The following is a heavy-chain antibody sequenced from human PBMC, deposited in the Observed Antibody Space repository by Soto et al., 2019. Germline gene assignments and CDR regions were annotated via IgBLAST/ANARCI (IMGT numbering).Heavy chain of an antibody. Sequence: SVKVSCKASGFTFTSSAVQWVRQARGQRLEWIGWIVVGSGNTNYAQKFQERVTITRDMSTSTAYMELSSLRSEDTAVYYCATSPDIVVVPAAPLPFYYYYYGMDVWGQGTTVTVSS. V-gene: IGHV1-58*01. CDR3: ATSPDIVVVPAAPLPFYYYYYGMDV. CDR1: GFTFTSSA. D-gene: IGHD2-2*01. CDR2: IVVGSGNT. J-gene: IGHJ6*02.